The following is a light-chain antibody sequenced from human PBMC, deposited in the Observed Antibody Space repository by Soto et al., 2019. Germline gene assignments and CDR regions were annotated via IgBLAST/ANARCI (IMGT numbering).Light chain of an antibody. V-gene: IGKV1-39*01. CDR3: QQSYSTPPT. J-gene: IGKJ1*01. CDR2: AAT. CDR1: QDISNY. Sequence: DLQMTQSPSSLSASLGDRVTITCQASQDISNYLNWYHQKPVKAPKLLIYAATSLQSVVPSRFSGSGSGTDFTLTISSLQPEDFATYYCQQSYSTPPTFGQGTKVDIK.